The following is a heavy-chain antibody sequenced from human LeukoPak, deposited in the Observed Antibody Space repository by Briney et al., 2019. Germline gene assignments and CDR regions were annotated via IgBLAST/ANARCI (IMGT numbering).Heavy chain of an antibody. CDR2: IWFDGCNE. CDR1: GFTFSNYG. Sequence: PSGGSLRLSCAASGFTFSNYGMHWVRRPPGKGLEWVAVIWFDGCNEFYADSEKGRFTVSRDNSKNMLYLQMNSLRVEDTAVYYCARSPGAPGYYYGSYFDYWGQGMLVTVSS. CDR3: ARSPGAPGYYYGSYFDY. V-gene: IGHV3-33*01. J-gene: IGHJ4*02. D-gene: IGHD3-16*01.